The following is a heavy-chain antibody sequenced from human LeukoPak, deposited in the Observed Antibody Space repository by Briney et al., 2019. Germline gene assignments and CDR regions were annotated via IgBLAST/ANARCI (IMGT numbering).Heavy chain of an antibody. Sequence: GASVKVSCKASGYTFIAYGITWVRQAPGQGLKWMGWISAYNGITDYTPNLQGRITMTTDTSTTTAYMELRSLRSDDTAVYYCARAFVGIRGTPAQFEYWGQGTLVTVSS. CDR2: ISAYNGIT. CDR1: GYTFIAYG. V-gene: IGHV1-18*01. D-gene: IGHD1-1*01. J-gene: IGHJ4*02. CDR3: ARAFVGIRGTPAQFEY.